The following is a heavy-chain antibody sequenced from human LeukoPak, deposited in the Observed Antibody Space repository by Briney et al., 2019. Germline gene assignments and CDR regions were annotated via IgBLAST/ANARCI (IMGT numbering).Heavy chain of an antibody. Sequence: PSQTLSLTCTVSGGSISSGGYYWSWIRQHPGKGLEWIGYIYYSGSTYYNPSLKSRVTISVDTSKNQFSLKLSSVTAADTAVYYCARRSRSYSSSWIDYWGQGTLVTVSS. CDR1: GGSISSGGYY. D-gene: IGHD6-13*01. CDR3: ARRSRSYSSSWIDY. V-gene: IGHV4-31*03. J-gene: IGHJ4*02. CDR2: IYYSGST.